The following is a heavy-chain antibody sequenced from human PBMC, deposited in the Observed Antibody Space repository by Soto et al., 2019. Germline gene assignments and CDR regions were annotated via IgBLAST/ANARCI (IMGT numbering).Heavy chain of an antibody. J-gene: IGHJ3*02. Sequence: PGGSLRLSCAASGFTFSSRWMHWVRQDPGKGLQWVSRIRHDGADSYYADSVKGRFTISRDNAKNSLYLQMNSLRAEDTAVYYCARDWDTTSKSNAFDIWGQGTMVTVSS. D-gene: IGHD4-17*01. CDR2: IRHDGADS. CDR1: GFTFSSRW. CDR3: ARDWDTTSKSNAFDI. V-gene: IGHV3-74*01.